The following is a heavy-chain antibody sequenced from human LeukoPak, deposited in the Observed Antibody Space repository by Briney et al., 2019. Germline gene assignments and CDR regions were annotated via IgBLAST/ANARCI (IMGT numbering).Heavy chain of an antibody. Sequence: SGTLSLTCAVYGGSFSGYYWSWIRQPPGKGLEWIGEINHSGSTNYNPSLKSRVTISVDTSKNQFSLKLGSVTAADTAVYYCARGMYYYDTWGQGTLVTVSS. CDR2: INHSGST. CDR3: ARGMYYYDT. D-gene: IGHD3-22*01. CDR1: GGSFSGYY. J-gene: IGHJ4*02. V-gene: IGHV4-34*01.